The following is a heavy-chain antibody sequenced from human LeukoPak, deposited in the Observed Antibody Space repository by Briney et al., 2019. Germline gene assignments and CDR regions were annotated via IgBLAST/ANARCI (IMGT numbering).Heavy chain of an antibody. CDR2: INPNSGGT. J-gene: IGHJ6*04. Sequence: ASVKVSCTASGYTFTGYYMHWVRQAPGQGLEWMGWINPNSGGTNYAQKFQGWVTMTRDTSISTAYMELSRLRSDDTAVYYCARGGRIMITFGGVIDPYYYYGMDVWGKGTTVTVSS. CDR3: ARGGRIMITFGGVIDPYYYYGMDV. CDR1: GYTFTGYY. D-gene: IGHD3-16*02. V-gene: IGHV1-2*04.